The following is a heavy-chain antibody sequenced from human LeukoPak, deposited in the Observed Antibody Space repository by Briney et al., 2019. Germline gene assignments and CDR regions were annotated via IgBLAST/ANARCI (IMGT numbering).Heavy chain of an antibody. CDR3: ARWIQRPIDC. CDR1: GFSFSTYA. J-gene: IGHJ4*02. D-gene: IGHD5-24*01. Sequence: PGGCLRLSCAASGFSFSTYAMTWVRQTPEKGLEWVSSISTSRDSTYYANSVKGRFTISRDNSKNILFLQMNSLRADDTAIYYCARWIQRPIDCWGQGTLVTVSS. V-gene: IGHV3-23*01. CDR2: ISTSRDST.